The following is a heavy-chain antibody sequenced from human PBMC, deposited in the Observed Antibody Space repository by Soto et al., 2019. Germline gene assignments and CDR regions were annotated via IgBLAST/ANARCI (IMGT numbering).Heavy chain of an antibody. V-gene: IGHV3-33*01. Sequence: QVQLVESGGGVVQPGRSLRLSCAASGFTFSSYGMHWVRQAPGKGLEWVAVIWYDGSNKYYADSVKGRFTISRDNSKNTLYLQMNSLRAEDTAVYYWARDGGSRLYYYYGMDVWGQGTTVTVSS. CDR1: GFTFSSYG. J-gene: IGHJ6*02. CDR3: ARDGGSRLYYYYGMDV. D-gene: IGHD3-16*01. CDR2: IWYDGSNK.